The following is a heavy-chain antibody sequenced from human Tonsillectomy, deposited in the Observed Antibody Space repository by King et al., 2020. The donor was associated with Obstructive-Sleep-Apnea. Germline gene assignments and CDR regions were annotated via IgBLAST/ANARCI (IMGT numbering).Heavy chain of an antibody. CDR2: ISYDGSNK. J-gene: IGHJ4*02. CDR1: GFTFSNYP. Sequence: VQLVESGGGVVQPGRSLRFSCAASGFTFSNYPMHLVRQAPGKGLVWVARISYDGSNKYYAYSVKCRFTISRDNSKHTLYLQMNSLRAEDTAVFYCARDWYYYGSGSFDYWGQGTLVTVSS. CDR3: ARDWYYYGSGSFDY. V-gene: IGHV3-30*04. D-gene: IGHD3-10*01.